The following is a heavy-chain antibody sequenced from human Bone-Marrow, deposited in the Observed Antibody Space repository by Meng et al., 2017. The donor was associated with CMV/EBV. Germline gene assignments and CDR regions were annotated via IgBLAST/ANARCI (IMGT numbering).Heavy chain of an antibody. CDR1: GYTFTGYY. CDR3: ASGGSPMDIVVVPAAIRGYYYGMDV. CDR2: IIPILGIA. J-gene: IGHJ6*02. Sequence: SVKVSCKASGYTFTGYYMHWVRQAPGQGLEWMGGIIPILGIANYAQKFQGRVTITADKSTSTAYMEPSSLRSEDTAVYYCASGGSPMDIVVVPAAIRGYYYGMDVWGQGTTVTVSS. D-gene: IGHD2-2*02. V-gene: IGHV1-69*10.